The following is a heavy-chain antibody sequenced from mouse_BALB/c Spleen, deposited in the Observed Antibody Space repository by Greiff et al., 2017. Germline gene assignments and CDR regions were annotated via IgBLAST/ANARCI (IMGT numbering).Heavy chain of an antibody. D-gene: IGHD1-1*01. CDR3: ARHEDYYGSSYWYFDF. CDR2: ISSGGSYT. CDR1: GFTFSSYG. V-gene: IGHV5-6*01. J-gene: IGHJ1*01. Sequence: EVKLVESGGDLVKPGGSLKLSCAASGFTFSSYGMSWVRQTPDKRLEWVATISSGGSYTYYPDSVKGRFTISRDNAKNTLYLQMSSLKSEDTAMYYCARHEDYYGSSYWYFDFWGAGTTVTVSS.